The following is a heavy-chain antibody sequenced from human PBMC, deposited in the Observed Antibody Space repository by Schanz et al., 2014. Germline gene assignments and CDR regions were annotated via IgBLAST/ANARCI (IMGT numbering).Heavy chain of an antibody. CDR2: ISGSGGST. V-gene: IGHV3-23*04. Sequence: EVRLVESGGGLVQPGGSLRLSCEASGFTFSDHYMDWVRQAPGKGLEWVSAISGSGGSTYYADSVKGRFTISRDNSKNTLYLQMNSLRAEDTAVYYCAKDPSHGDYDYYFDYWGQGTLVTVSS. D-gene: IGHD3-22*01. J-gene: IGHJ4*02. CDR1: GFTFSDHY. CDR3: AKDPSHGDYDYYFDY.